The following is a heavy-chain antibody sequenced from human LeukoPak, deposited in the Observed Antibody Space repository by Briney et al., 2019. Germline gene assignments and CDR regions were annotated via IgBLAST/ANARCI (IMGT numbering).Heavy chain of an antibody. J-gene: IGHJ4*02. CDR1: GGSFSGYC. V-gene: IGHV4-34*01. CDR3: ANLQLHPFDY. Sequence: SETLSLTCAVYGGSFSGYCWSWTRQPPGKGLEWIGEINHSGSTNYNPSLKSRVTISVDTSKNQFSLKLSSVTAADTAVYYCANLQLHPFDYWGQGTLVTVSS. D-gene: IGHD5-24*01. CDR2: INHSGST.